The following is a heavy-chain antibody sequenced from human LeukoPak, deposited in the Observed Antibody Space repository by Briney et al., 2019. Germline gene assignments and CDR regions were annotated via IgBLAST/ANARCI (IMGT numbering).Heavy chain of an antibody. V-gene: IGHV3-23*01. CDR3: ARGSGSYYLGFDY. J-gene: IGHJ4*02. CDR2: ISGSGGST. Sequence: PGGSLRLSCAASGFTFSSYAMSWVRQAPGKGLEWVSAISGSGGSTYYADSVKGRFTISRDNSKNTLYLQMNSLRAEDTAVYYCARGSGSYYLGFDYWGQGTLVTVSS. D-gene: IGHD1-26*01. CDR1: GFTFSSYA.